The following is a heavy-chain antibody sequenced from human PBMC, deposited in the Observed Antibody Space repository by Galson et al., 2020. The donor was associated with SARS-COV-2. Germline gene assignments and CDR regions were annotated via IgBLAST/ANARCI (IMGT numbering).Heavy chain of an antibody. V-gene: IGHV4-30-4*07. J-gene: IGHJ3*02. CDR1: GGSISSGGYS. D-gene: IGHD3-22*01. CDR2: FYYSGST. Sequence: SETLSLTCAVSGGSISSGGYSWSWIRQPPGKGLEWIGYFYYSGSTYYNPSLKSRVTTSVDTSKNQFSLKLSSVTAADTAVYYCARSLYKYYYDGSGSKDAFDIWGQGTMVPVSS. CDR3: ARSLYKYYYDGSGSKDAFDI.